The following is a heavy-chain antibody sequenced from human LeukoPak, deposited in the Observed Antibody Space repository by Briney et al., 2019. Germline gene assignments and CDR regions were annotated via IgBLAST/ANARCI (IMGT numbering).Heavy chain of an antibody. CDR2: INPNSGAT. J-gene: IGHJ4*02. CDR3: TRGGPEGSGYSYGSHDY. Sequence: GASVKVSCKASGFTVTCYYMHWVRQAPGQGLEWMGWINPNSGATNYAQKFQGRVTMTRDTSISTVYMELSRLRSDDTAVYYCTRGGPEGSGYSYGSHDYWGQGTLVTVSS. CDR1: GFTVTCYY. V-gene: IGHV1-2*02. D-gene: IGHD5-18*01.